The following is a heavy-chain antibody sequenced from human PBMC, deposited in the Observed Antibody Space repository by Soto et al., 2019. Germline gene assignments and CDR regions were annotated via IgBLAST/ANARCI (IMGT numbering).Heavy chain of an antibody. J-gene: IGHJ6*02. CDR1: GGTFSSYA. D-gene: IGHD3-10*01. CDR3: AELAGSYDYYSYGMDV. CDR2: IIPIFGTA. Sequence: QVQLVQSGAEVKKPGSSVKVSCKASGGTFSSYAISWVRQAPGHGLEWMGGIIPIFGTANYAQKFQGRVTITADEFTSSAYIELISLRSEDSAVYYCAELAGSYDYYSYGMDVWGQGTTVTVSS. V-gene: IGHV1-69*01.